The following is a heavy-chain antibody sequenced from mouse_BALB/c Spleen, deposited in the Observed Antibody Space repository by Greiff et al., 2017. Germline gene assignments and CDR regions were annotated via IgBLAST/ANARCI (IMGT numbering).Heavy chain of an antibody. CDR2: ISYSGST. CDR3: ARSLGQSYFDV. V-gene: IGHV3-2*02. CDR1: GYSITSDYA. D-gene: IGHD4-1*01. J-gene: IGHJ1*01. Sequence: EVKLMESGPGLVKPSQSLSLTCTVTGYSITSDYAWNWIRQFPGNKLEWMGYISYSGSTSYNPSLKSRISITRDTSKNQFFLQLNSVTTEDTATYYCARSLGQSYFDVWGAGTTVTVSS.